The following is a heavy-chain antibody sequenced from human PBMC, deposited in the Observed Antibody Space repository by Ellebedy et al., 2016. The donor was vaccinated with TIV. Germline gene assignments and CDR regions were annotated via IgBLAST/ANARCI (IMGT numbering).Heavy chain of an antibody. CDR2: INAGNGNT. CDR3: ARERYSRVELDY. D-gene: IGHD6-13*01. V-gene: IGHV1-3*01. J-gene: IGHJ4*02. CDR1: GYTFTSYA. Sequence: AASVQVSCKASGYTFTSYAMHWVRQAPGQRLEWMGWINAGNGNTKYSQKFQGRVTITRDTSASTAYMELSSLRSEDTAVYYCARERYSRVELDYWGQGTLVTVSS.